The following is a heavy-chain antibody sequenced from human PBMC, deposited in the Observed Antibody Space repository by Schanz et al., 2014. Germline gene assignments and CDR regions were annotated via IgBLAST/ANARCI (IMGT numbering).Heavy chain of an antibody. V-gene: IGHV3-23*04. CDR3: ARDFLVNQLSYSHYYYAMDV. CDR2: MNESHSTI. CDR1: GFTFSSYA. Sequence: EVQLVESGGGLVQPGGSLRLSCAASGFTFSSYAMGWVRQARGKGLEWVSAMNESHSTIYSADSVRGQFTISRDNAENTLFLQMNHLRAKDMAVYDCARDFLVNQLSYSHYYYAMDVWGQGTTVTVSS. D-gene: IGHD1-26*01. J-gene: IGHJ6*02.